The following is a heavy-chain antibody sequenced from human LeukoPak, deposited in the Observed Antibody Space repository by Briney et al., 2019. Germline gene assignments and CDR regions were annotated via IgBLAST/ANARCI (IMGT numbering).Heavy chain of an antibody. CDR2: ISGSGGST. V-gene: IGHV3-23*01. Sequence: GGSLRLSCAASGFTFANYAMSWVRQGPGKGLEWVTTISGSGGSTYYADSVKGRFTISRDNSKNTLFLQMNSLRADDTAVYFCAKDQKSIAATGYDYWGQGTLVTVSS. CDR3: AKDQKSIAATGYDY. CDR1: GFTFANYA. D-gene: IGHD6-13*01. J-gene: IGHJ4*02.